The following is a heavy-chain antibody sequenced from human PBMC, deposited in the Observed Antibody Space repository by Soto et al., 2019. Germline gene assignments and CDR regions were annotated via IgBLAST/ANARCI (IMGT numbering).Heavy chain of an antibody. CDR3: ARERRDGRFWDY. J-gene: IGHJ4*02. CDR1: GGSVDSGTYY. V-gene: IGHV4-61*01. Sequence: PSETLSLTCTVSGGSVDSGTYYWSWIRQPPGKGLEWIGDIFYSGSTNTNPSLRSRVTTSIDTSKNQFSLKLNSVTAADTAVYYCARERRDGRFWDYWGQGTLVTVSS. CDR2: IFYSGST. D-gene: IGHD3-3*01.